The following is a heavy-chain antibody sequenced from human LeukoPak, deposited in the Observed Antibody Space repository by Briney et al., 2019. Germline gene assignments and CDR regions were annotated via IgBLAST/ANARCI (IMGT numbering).Heavy chain of an antibody. CDR1: GFTFSSYT. CDR3: VKDGVVVVATHFDY. J-gene: IGHJ4*02. CDR2: ISPSGDNT. D-gene: IGHD2-15*01. V-gene: IGHV3-23*01. Sequence: GGSLRLSCAASGFTFSSYTMGWLRQAPGKGLEWASSISPSGDNTHYTDSVKGRFTISRDNSKNTLYLQMSSLRAEDTAVYYCVKDGVVVVATHFDYWGQGTLVTVSS.